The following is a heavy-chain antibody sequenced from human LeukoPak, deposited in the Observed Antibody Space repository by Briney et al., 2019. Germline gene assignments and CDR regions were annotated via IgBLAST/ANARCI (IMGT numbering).Heavy chain of an antibody. V-gene: IGHV1-18*01. D-gene: IGHD3-10*01. Sequence: RASVKVSCKASGYTFTSYGISWVRQAPGQGLEWMGWISSYGDNTKSIDKFQGRVTMTTDTSTSTAYMELRSLRSDDTAVYYCVRDAYGSRKGYFDYWGQGTLVTVSS. CDR1: GYTFTSYG. CDR2: ISSYGDNT. J-gene: IGHJ4*02. CDR3: VRDAYGSRKGYFDY.